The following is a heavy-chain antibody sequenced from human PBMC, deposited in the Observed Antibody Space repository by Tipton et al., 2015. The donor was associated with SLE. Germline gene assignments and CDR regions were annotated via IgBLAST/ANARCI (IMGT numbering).Heavy chain of an antibody. Sequence: QSGAEVKKPGASVKVSCKASSYIFTTYGINWVRQAPGQGLEWLGWISGYNGDTHYGQKVQGRVTMTTDTSTSSSYLELRTLTSDDTAVFYCATSGGHYFSMDVWGQGTTVTVSS. CDR2: ISGYNGDT. CDR3: ATSGGHYFSMDV. V-gene: IGHV1-18*01. D-gene: IGHD3-16*01. CDR1: SYIFTTYG. J-gene: IGHJ6*02.